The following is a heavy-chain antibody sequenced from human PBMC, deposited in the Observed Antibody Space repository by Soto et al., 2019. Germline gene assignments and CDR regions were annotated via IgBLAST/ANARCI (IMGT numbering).Heavy chain of an antibody. CDR2: IIDNGGST. D-gene: IGHD2-2*01. Sequence: GGSLRLSCAASGFSFSDYAMTWVRQAPGKGLEWVSTIIDNGGSTYYAGSVKGRFTISRDNSKKTLYLQMNNLRVEDTAVYHFAKGLVPAAKTSLNDYWGQGTLVTVSS. CDR3: AKGLVPAAKTSLNDY. J-gene: IGHJ4*02. CDR1: GFSFSDYA. V-gene: IGHV3-23*01.